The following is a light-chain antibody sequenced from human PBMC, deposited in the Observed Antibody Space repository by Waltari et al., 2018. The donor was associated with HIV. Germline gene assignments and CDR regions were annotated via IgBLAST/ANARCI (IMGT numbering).Light chain of an antibody. CDR1: HSVSGNY. Sequence: IVLTPSPATLSLSPGERATLSCAASHSVSGNYLAWYQQRPGLAPRLLISDASTRATGIPDRFSGSGSGTDFTLTISSLEPEDFAVYYCQHYGGSPRTFGQGTKVEVK. CDR3: QHYGGSPRT. CDR2: DAS. J-gene: IGKJ1*01. V-gene: IGKV3D-20*01.